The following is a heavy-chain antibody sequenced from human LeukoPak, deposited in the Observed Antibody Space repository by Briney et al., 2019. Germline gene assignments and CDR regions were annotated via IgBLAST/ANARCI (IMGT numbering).Heavy chain of an antibody. Sequence: GASVKVSCKAAGYTFTSYGISWVRQAPGQGLEWMGWINPNSGGTNYAQKFQGRVTMTRDTSISTAYMELSRLRSDDTAVYYCARGDRRGSSSFDYWGQGTLVTVSS. J-gene: IGHJ4*02. CDR2: INPNSGGT. CDR1: GYTFTSYG. V-gene: IGHV1-2*02. CDR3: ARGDRRGSSSFDY. D-gene: IGHD6-6*01.